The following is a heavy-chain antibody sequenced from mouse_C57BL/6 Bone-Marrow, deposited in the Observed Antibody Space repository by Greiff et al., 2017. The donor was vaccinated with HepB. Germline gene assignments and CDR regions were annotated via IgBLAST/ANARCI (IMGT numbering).Heavy chain of an antibody. Sequence: EVQLKESGPGLVKPSQSLSLTCSVTGYSITSGYYWNWIRQFPGNKLEWMGYISYDGSNNYNPSLKNRISITRDTSKNQFFLKLNSVTTEDTATYYCAREGEFYDGYSFAYWGQGTLVTVSA. J-gene: IGHJ3*01. CDR1: GYSITSGYY. CDR2: ISYDGSN. CDR3: AREGEFYDGYSFAY. V-gene: IGHV3-6*01. D-gene: IGHD2-3*01.